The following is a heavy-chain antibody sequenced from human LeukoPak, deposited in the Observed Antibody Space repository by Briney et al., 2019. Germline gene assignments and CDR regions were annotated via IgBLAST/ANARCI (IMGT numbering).Heavy chain of an antibody. J-gene: IGHJ6*04. CDR2: ISGSGGNT. Sequence: PGGSLGLSCAASGFTFSSYAMSWVRQAPGKGLEWVSTISGSGGNTYYADPVKGRFTISRDNSKNTLYLQMNSLRAEDTAVYYCASARYCSGGSCSYYYGMDVWGKGTTVTVSS. D-gene: IGHD2-15*01. CDR1: GFTFSSYA. V-gene: IGHV3-23*01. CDR3: ASARYCSGGSCSYYYGMDV.